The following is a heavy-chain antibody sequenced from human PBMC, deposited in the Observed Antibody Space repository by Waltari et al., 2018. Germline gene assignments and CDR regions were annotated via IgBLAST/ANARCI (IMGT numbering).Heavy chain of an antibody. D-gene: IGHD3-10*01. Sequence: EVELVQSGAEVKKPGATVKISCKASGYTFMDYFMHWVQQAPGKGLEWMGRIDPEEGETVYSEKFQGRVTITADASTDTAYMELSSLTSGDTAVYYCAPLPGGSGQTFDYWGQGTLVTVSS. CDR1: GYTFMDYF. CDR2: IDPEEGET. CDR3: APLPGGSGQTFDY. V-gene: IGHV1-69-2*01. J-gene: IGHJ4*02.